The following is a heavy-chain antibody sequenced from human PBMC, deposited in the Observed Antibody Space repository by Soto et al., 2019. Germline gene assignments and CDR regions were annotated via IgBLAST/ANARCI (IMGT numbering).Heavy chain of an antibody. Sequence: ASVKVSCKASGYTFTSYAMHWVRQAPGQRLEWMGWINTGNGNTKYSQKFQGRVTITRDTSASTAYMELSSLRSEDTAVYYCARVGGYIYYYYYGMDVWGQGTTVTVSS. CDR3: ARVGGYIYYYYYGMDV. CDR1: GYTFTSYA. V-gene: IGHV1-3*04. CDR2: INTGNGNT. D-gene: IGHD2-15*01. J-gene: IGHJ6*02.